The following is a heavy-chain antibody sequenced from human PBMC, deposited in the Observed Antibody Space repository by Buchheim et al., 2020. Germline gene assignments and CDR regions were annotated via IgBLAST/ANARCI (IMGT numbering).Heavy chain of an antibody. Sequence: EVQLVESGGGLVQPGGSLRLSCAASGFTFSSYAMSWVRQAPGKGLEWVSAISGGGGSTYYADSVKGRFTISRDNSKNTLYLQMNSLRAEDTAVYYCAKTGYSYGYETYYYYYGMDVWGQGTT. D-gene: IGHD5-18*01. CDR2: ISGGGGST. V-gene: IGHV3-23*04. CDR3: AKTGYSYGYETYYYYYGMDV. CDR1: GFTFSSYA. J-gene: IGHJ6*02.